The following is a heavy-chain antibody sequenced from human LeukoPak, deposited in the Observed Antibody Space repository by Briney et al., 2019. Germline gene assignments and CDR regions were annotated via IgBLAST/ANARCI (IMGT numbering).Heavy chain of an antibody. D-gene: IGHD3-3*01. J-gene: IGHJ4*02. Sequence: PGGSLRLSCAASGFTFSTYAMTWFRQAPGKGLEWVSAVRGSGTATYYADSVKGRFTISRDNSNNRLYLQMNSLRAEDTAIYYCVKTSRRDSTYDSPFDYRGQGTVVTVSS. CDR3: VKTSRRDSTYDSPFDY. CDR1: GFTFSTYA. V-gene: IGHV3-23*01. CDR2: VRGSGTAT.